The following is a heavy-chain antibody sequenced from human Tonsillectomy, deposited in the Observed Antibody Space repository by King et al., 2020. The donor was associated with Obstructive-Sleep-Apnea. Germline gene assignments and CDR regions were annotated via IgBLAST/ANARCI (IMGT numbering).Heavy chain of an antibody. CDR2: IRYDGTNK. J-gene: IGHJ6*02. CDR3: AKGRGYCDGDCFSLTGYGVDV. D-gene: IGHD2-21*02. V-gene: IGHV3-30*02. CDR1: GFTFSAYG. Sequence: VQLVESGGGVVQPGTSLRLSCAGSGFTFSAYGMHWVRQAPGKGLEWVAFIRYDGTNKDYADSVKGRFTISRDDSKNTLYLQMNSLGAEDTAVYYCAKGRGYCDGDCFSLTGYGVDVWGQGTTVTVSS.